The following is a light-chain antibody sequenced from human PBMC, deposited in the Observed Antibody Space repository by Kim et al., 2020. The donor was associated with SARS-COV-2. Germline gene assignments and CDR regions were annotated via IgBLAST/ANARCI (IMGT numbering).Light chain of an antibody. Sequence: QSALTQPPSASGSHGQSVTISCTGTSSDVGGYNYVSWYQQHPGKAPKLMIYEVNKRPSGVPDRFSGSKSGNTTSLTVSGLQAEGEAEYYCSSYAGSNNYVFGTGTKVTVL. CDR2: EVN. CDR3: SSYAGSNNYV. V-gene: IGLV2-8*01. J-gene: IGLJ1*01. CDR1: SSDVGGYNY.